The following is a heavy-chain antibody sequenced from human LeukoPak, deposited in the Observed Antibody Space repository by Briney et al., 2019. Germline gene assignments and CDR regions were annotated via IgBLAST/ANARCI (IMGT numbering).Heavy chain of an antibody. Sequence: PGGSLRLSCAASGFTFSNAWMSWVRQAPGKGLEWVSVICGSGGGTYYADSVKGRFTISRDNSKSTLYLQMNSLRAEDTAVYYCAKAIGTSCYGGIDYWGQGTLVTVSS. CDR1: GFTFSNAW. V-gene: IGHV3-23*01. J-gene: IGHJ4*02. CDR2: ICGSGGGT. CDR3: AKAIGTSCYGGIDY. D-gene: IGHD2-2*01.